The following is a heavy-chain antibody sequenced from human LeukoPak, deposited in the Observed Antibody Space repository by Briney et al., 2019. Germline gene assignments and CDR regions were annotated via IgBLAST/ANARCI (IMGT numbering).Heavy chain of an antibody. CDR2: IYYSGST. V-gene: IGHV4-61*01. CDR3: ARADSRGFYDPFDC. CDR1: GGSISSSNW. D-gene: IGHD3-22*01. J-gene: IGHJ4*02. Sequence: PSETLSLTCTVSGGSISSSNWWSWVRQPPGQGLEWIGYIYYSGSTNYNPSLKSRVTISVDTSKNQFSLKLSSVTAADTAVYYCARADSRGFYDPFDCWGQGTLVTVSS.